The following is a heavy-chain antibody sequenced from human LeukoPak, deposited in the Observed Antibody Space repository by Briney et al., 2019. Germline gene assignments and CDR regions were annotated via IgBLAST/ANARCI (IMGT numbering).Heavy chain of an antibody. CDR3: ARGLRSGGLLWFREFMPPGIGHNYYYYYMDV. CDR1: GYTFTSYD. J-gene: IGHJ6*03. CDR2: MNPNSGNT. V-gene: IGHV1-8*01. D-gene: IGHD3-10*01. Sequence: ASVKVSCKASGYTFTSYDINWVRQATGQGLEWMGWMNPNSGNTGYAQKFQGRVTMTRNTSISTAYMELSSLRSEDRAVYYCARGLRSGGLLWFREFMPPGIGHNYYYYYMDVWGKGTTVTVSS.